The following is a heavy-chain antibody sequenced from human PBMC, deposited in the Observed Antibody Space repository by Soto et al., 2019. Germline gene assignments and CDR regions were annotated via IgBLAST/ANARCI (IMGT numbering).Heavy chain of an antibody. J-gene: IGHJ6*02. CDR3: ARGKKYCSSTSCYGGGYYYYGMDV. CDR1: GGSFSGYY. CDR2: INHSGST. Sequence: NPSETLSLTCAVYGGSFSGYYWSWIRQPPGKGLEWIGEINHSGSTNYNPSLKSRVTISVDTSKNQFSLKLSSATAADTAVYYCARGKKYCSSTSCYGGGYYYYGMDVWGQGTTVTVSS. D-gene: IGHD2-2*01. V-gene: IGHV4-34*01.